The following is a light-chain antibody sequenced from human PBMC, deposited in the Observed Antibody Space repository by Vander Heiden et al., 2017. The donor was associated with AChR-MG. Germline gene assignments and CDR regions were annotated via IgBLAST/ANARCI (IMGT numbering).Light chain of an antibody. CDR2: DAS. CDR1: QSISSW. V-gene: IGKV1-5*01. Sequence: DIQMTQSPYTLSASVGDRVTITCRASQSISSWLAWYHQKPGKAPKLLIYDASSLESGVPSRFSGSGSGTEFTLTISSLQPDDFATYYCQQYNSYWTFGQGTKVEIK. CDR3: QQYNSYWT. J-gene: IGKJ1*01.